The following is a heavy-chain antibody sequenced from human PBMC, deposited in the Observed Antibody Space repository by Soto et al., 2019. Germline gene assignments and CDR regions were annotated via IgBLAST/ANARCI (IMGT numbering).Heavy chain of an antibody. V-gene: IGHV1-3*01. CDR2: INAGNGNT. D-gene: IGHD5-12*01. J-gene: IGHJ4*02. CDR3: ARDGLDGYNYLADY. CDR1: GYTFTSYA. Sequence: EASVKVSCKASGYTFTSYAMHWVRQAPGQRLEWMGWINAGNGNTKYSQKFQGRVTITRDTSASTAYMELSSLRSEDTAVYYCARDGLDGYNYLADYWGQGTLVTVSS.